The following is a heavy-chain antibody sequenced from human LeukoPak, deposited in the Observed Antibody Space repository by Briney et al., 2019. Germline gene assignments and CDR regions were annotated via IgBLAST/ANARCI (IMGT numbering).Heavy chain of an antibody. J-gene: IGHJ5*02. CDR1: GFTFSNAW. V-gene: IGHV3-15*07. D-gene: IGHD3-22*01. CDR2: IKSKTDGGTT. Sequence: GGSLRLSCAASGFTFSNAWMNWVSQAPGKGLEWVGRIKSKTDGGTTDYAAPVKGRFTISRDDSKNTLYLQMNSLKTEDTAVYYCTTDYYDSSGYYSWGQGTLVTVSS. CDR3: TTDYYDSSGYYS.